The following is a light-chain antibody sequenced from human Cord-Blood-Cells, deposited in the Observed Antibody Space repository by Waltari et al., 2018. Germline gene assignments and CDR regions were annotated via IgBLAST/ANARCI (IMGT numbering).Light chain of an antibody. CDR2: GAS. J-gene: IGKJ2*01. V-gene: IGKV3-15*01. CDR3: QQYNNWPYT. CDR1: QSVSSN. Sequence: EIVMTQSPATLSVSPGERATLSCRASQSVSSNLAWYKQKPGQAARLLIYGASTRATGIPARFSGSGSGTEFTLTISSLQSEDFAVYYCQQYNNWPYTFGQGTKLEIK.